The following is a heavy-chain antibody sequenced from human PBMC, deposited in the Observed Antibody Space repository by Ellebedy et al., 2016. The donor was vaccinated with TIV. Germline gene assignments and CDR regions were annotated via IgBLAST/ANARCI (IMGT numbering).Heavy chain of an antibody. CDR1: GYTLTEVT. V-gene: IGHV1-2*02. J-gene: IGHJ4*02. Sequence: ASVKVSXKVSGYTLTEVTIHWVRQAPGQRLEWMGWISLNGDDTILAQKFQGRVTMTTDTSVSTAYMELSGLRSDDTAVYYCAGDPPGEGAWLDYWGQGTLVIVSS. CDR2: ISLNGDDT. CDR3: AGDPPGEGAWLDY. D-gene: IGHD1-26*01.